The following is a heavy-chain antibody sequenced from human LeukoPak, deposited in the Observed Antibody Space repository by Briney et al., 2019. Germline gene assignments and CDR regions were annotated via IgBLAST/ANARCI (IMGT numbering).Heavy chain of an antibody. D-gene: IGHD5-18*01. CDR3: GKTTVGYSSGQKPAWPVDY. V-gene: IGHV3-23*01. J-gene: IGHJ4*02. CDR2: IFGSGGSP. CDR1: GFTFGSHA. Sequence: GGSLRLSCEASGFTFGSHAMYWVRQAPGKGLEWVAGIFGSGGSPHYTDPVKGRFTISRDNSRNTVYLQINSLRAEDTAVYYCGKTTVGYSSGQKPAWPVDYWGQGTLVTVSS.